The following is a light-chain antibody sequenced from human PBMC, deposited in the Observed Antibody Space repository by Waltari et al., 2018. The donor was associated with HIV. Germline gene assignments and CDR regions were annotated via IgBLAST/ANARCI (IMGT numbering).Light chain of an antibody. V-gene: IGLV2-11*01. J-gene: IGLJ1*01. CDR1: TSDVGFYDY. CDR2: DVH. Sequence: QSALTQPPSVSGSPGPSVSISCSGPTSDVGFYDYVSWYQQYPGKAPKLIIFDVHQRPSGVPERFSGSKSGNTASLTISGLQTEDEADYFCCAYAAGHVSYVFGNGTAVAVL. CDR3: CAYAAGHVSYV.